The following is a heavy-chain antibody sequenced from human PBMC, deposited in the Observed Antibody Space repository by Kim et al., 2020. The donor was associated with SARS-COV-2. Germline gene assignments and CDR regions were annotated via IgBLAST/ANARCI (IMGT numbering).Heavy chain of an antibody. CDR1: GLTFSSCW. CDR3: ARDVTYGRLDY. CDR2: ISPDGSAK. V-gene: IGHV3-7*03. D-gene: IGHD3-10*01. J-gene: IGHJ4*02. Sequence: GGSLRLSCAASGLTFSSCWMTWLRQTPGKGLEWVANISPDGSAKYSVEGRFTISRDNAKNSLYLQMNSLRAEDTAIYYCARDVTYGRLDYWGQGALVTVSS.